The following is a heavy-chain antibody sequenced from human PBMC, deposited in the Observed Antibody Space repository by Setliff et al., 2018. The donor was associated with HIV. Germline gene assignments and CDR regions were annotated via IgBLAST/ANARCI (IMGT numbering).Heavy chain of an antibody. J-gene: IGHJ4*02. CDR1: GYTFTSYG. V-gene: IGHV1-8*02. Sequence: GASVKVSCKASGYTFTSYGINWVRQAPGQGLDWMGWMNPNTGDTGFAQRFQDRFIMTSDTATNTAFLELKSLTSDDTAVYYCVSRQLGGVDFWGQGTLVTVSS. CDR2: MNPNTGDT. D-gene: IGHD2-8*02. CDR3: VSRQLGGVDF.